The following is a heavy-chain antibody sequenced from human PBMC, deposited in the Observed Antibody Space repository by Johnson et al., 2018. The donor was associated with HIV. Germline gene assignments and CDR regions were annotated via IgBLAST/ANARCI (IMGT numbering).Heavy chain of an antibody. CDR2: ISSSGTTT. CDR3: ARGRPSGSHDAFDI. D-gene: IGHD3-22*01. V-gene: IGHV3-11*04. Sequence: QVQLVESGGALVRPGGSLRLSCAVSGFTFKDYYMNWVRQAPGKGLEWVSHISSSGTTTYYADAVKGRFTISRDNSKNTLYLQMNSLRAEDTAVYYCARGRPSGSHDAFDIWGQGTMVTVSS. CDR1: GFTFKDYY. J-gene: IGHJ3*02.